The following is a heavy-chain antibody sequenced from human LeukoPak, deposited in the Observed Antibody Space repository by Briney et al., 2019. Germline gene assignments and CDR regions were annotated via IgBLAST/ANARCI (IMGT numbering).Heavy chain of an antibody. CDR2: ISGSGGST. J-gene: IGHJ4*02. Sequence: GGSLRLSCAASGFTFSSYAMSWVRQAPGKGLEWVSAISGSGGSTYYADSVKGRFTISRDNSKNTLYLQMNSLRAEDTAVYYCAKVKKLGMIVVARDYSDYWGQGTLVTVSS. D-gene: IGHD3-22*01. CDR3: AKVKKLGMIVVARDYSDY. V-gene: IGHV3-23*01. CDR1: GFTFSSYA.